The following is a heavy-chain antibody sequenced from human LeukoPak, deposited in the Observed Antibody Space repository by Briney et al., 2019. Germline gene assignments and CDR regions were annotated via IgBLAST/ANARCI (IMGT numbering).Heavy chain of an antibody. CDR2: ISGSGSPI. CDR1: GFTFSSYE. J-gene: IGHJ4*02. CDR3: ARASMTTETTFDY. V-gene: IGHV3-48*03. Sequence: GGSLRLSCAASGFTFSSYEMNGVRQAPGKGLEWVSYISGSGSPIYYADSVKGRFTISRDNAKNSLYLQMNSLRAEDTAVYYCARASMTTETTFDYWGQGTLVTVSS. D-gene: IGHD4-17*01.